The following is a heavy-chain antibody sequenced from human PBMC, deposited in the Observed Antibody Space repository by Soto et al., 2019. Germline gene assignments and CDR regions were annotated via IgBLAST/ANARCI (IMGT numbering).Heavy chain of an antibody. D-gene: IGHD6-13*01. V-gene: IGHV3-23*01. CDR1: GFTFSSYA. CDR3: AKDRRAAAEFDY. Sequence: EVQLLESGGGLVQPGGSLRLSCAASGFTFSSYAMSWVRQAPGKGLEWVSAISGSGGSTYYADSVKGRFTISRDNAKNTLSLQMTGLRAEDTAVYYCAKDRRAAAEFDYWGQGTLVTVSS. J-gene: IGHJ4*02. CDR2: ISGSGGST.